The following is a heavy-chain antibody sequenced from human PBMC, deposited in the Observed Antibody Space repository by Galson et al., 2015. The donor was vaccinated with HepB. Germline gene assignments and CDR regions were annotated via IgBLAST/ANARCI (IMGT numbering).Heavy chain of an antibody. CDR1: GYVFTDYG. D-gene: IGHD3-10*01. CDR3: ARTPNYGSGSYHSVWFDP. Sequence: SVKVSCKASGYVFTDYGINWVRQAPGQGVEYMGWVNTNTGNPTYAQGFAGRFVFSLDTSVSTTYLQISSLKAGDTAVYYCARTPNYGSGSYHSVWFDPWGQGTLVTVSS. V-gene: IGHV7-4-1*02. J-gene: IGHJ5*02. CDR2: VNTNTGNP.